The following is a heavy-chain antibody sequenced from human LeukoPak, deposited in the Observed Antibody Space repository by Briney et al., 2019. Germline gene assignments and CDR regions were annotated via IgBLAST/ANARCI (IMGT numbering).Heavy chain of an antibody. CDR2: LQDYGGDI. V-gene: IGHV3-30*02. CDR3: AKDRAAVAGNLDY. J-gene: IGHJ4*02. CDR1: GFIFSNYG. D-gene: IGHD6-19*01. Sequence: GGSLRLSCAASGFIFSNYGMHWVRQAPDKGLEWVAFLQDYGGDIHYADSVKGRFTISRDNSKNTLYLQMNSLRAEDTAVYYCAKDRAAVAGNLDYWGQGTLVTVSS.